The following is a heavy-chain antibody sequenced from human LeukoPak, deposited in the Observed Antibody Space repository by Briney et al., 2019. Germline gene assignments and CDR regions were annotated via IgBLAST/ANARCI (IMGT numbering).Heavy chain of an antibody. CDR3: ARRGTGNEDY. D-gene: IGHD1-1*01. CDR2: IYYSGST. Sequence: MPSETLSLTCTVSGGSISSSSYYWGWIRQPPGKGLEWIGSIYYSGSTYYNPSLKSRVTISVDTSKNQFSLKLSSVTAADTAVYYRARRGTGNEDYWGQGTLVTVSS. V-gene: IGHV4-39*01. J-gene: IGHJ4*02. CDR1: GGSISSSSYY.